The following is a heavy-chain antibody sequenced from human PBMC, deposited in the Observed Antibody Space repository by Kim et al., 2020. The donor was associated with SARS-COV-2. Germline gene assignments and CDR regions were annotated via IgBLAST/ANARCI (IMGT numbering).Heavy chain of an antibody. CDR3: ARGPDAFDI. CDR2: IYYSGST. J-gene: IGHJ3*02. CDR1: GGSISSSSYY. V-gene: IGHV4-39*01. Sequence: SETLSLTCTVSGGSISSSSYYWGWIRQPPGKGLEWIGSIYYSGSTYYNPSLKSRVTISVDTSKNQFSLKLSSVTAADTAVYYCARGPDAFDIWGQGTMVTVSS.